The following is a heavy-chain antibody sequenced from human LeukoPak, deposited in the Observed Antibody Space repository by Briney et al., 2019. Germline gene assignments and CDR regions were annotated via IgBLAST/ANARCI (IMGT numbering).Heavy chain of an antibody. V-gene: IGHV3-30*03. CDR3: ARDQSSSWRNAAFDI. J-gene: IGHJ3*02. CDR1: GFTFSSYG. CDR2: ISYDRSNK. Sequence: GGSLRLSCAASGFTFSSYGMHWVRQAPGKGLEWVAVISYDRSNKYYADSVKGRFTISRDNSKDTLYLQMNSLRAEDTAVYYCARDQSSSWRNAAFDIWGQGTMVTVSS. D-gene: IGHD6-13*01.